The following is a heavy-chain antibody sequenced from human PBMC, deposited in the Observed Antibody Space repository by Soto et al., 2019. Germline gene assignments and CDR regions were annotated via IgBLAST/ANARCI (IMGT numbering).Heavy chain of an antibody. D-gene: IGHD6-13*01. CDR2: ISYDGSNK. J-gene: IGHJ6*02. CDR3: ARDTVAAAGRRWYYYYGMDV. Sequence: PGGSLRLSCAASGFTFSSYAMHWVRQAPGKGLEWVAVISYDGSNKYYADSVKGRFTISRDNSKNTLYLQMNSLRAEDTAVYYCARDTVAAAGRRWYYYYGMDVWGQGTTVTVSS. V-gene: IGHV3-30-3*01. CDR1: GFTFSSYA.